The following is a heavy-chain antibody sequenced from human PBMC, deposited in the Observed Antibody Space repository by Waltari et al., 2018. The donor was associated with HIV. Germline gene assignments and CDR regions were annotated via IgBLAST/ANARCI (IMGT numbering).Heavy chain of an antibody. CDR3: ARSTYCTDVSCDGTEGFDP. Sequence: QATLKESGPALVKPTQTLTLTCSFSGFSLNSKGERVSWIRQPPGKGLEWLARIDWDDDTYYSTSLRTRLTISKDTSGNQVVLTLTNVDPLDTATYYCARSTYCTDVSCDGTEGFDPWGQGTLVIVSS. CDR1: GFSLNSKGER. V-gene: IGHV2-70*04. D-gene: IGHD2-8*01. J-gene: IGHJ5*02. CDR2: IDWDDDT.